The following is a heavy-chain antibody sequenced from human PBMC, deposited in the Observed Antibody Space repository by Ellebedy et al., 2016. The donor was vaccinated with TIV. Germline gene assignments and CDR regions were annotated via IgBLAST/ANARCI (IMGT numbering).Heavy chain of an antibody. V-gene: IGHV3-74*01. CDR1: GFTLSSYW. D-gene: IGHD3-22*01. Sequence: GESLMISCAASGFTLSSYWMYWVRQAPGKGLEWVSRMKNDGVTTTYADSVKGRITISRDNAKNTLYLQMNRLRAEDTAVYYCARSYYYDPTPRPQGDIWGQGTMVTVSS. CDR3: ARSYYYDPTPRPQGDI. CDR2: MKNDGVTT. J-gene: IGHJ3*02.